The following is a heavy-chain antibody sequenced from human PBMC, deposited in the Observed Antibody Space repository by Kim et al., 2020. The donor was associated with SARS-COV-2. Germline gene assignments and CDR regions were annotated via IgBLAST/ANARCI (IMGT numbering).Heavy chain of an antibody. Sequence: SYIYYADSVKGRFTISRDNAKNSLYLQMNSLRAEDTAVYYCARDDAGFDYWGQGTLVTVSS. CDR3: ARDDAGFDY. CDR2: SYI. V-gene: IGHV3-21*01. J-gene: IGHJ4*02.